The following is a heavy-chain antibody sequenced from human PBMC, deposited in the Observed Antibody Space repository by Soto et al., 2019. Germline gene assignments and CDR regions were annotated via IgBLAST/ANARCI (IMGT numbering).Heavy chain of an antibody. J-gene: IGHJ4*02. Sequence: PSETLSLTCTVSGGSISRYYWSWIRQPPGKGLEWIGYIYYSGSTNYNPSLKSRVTISLDTSKNQFSLKLSSVTAADTAVYYCAGLSAAATFFDYWGQGTLVTVSS. V-gene: IGHV4-59*01. CDR2: IYYSGST. CDR1: GGSISRYY. CDR3: AGLSAAATFFDY. D-gene: IGHD2-15*01.